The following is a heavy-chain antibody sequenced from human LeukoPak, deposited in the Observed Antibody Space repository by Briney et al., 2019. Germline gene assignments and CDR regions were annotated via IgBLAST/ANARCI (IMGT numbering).Heavy chain of an antibody. V-gene: IGHV1-69*13. J-gene: IGHJ3*02. Sequence: EASVKVSCKASGGTFSSYAISWVRQAPGQGLEWMGGIIPIFGTANYAQKFQGRVTITADESTSTAYMELSSLRSEDTAVYYCARARDYYYDSSGPHDAFDIWGQGTMVTVSS. CDR3: ARARDYYYDSSGPHDAFDI. CDR1: GGTFSSYA. D-gene: IGHD3-22*01. CDR2: IIPIFGTA.